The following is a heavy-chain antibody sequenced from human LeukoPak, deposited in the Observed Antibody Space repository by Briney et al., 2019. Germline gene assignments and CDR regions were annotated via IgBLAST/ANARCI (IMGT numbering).Heavy chain of an antibody. J-gene: IGHJ4*02. D-gene: IGHD2-2*01. CDR2: IKQDGSEK. CDR3: ASRCSSSSCYPLDY. Sequence: GGSLRLSCVASGFTFSSYWMNWVRQAPGKGLEWVANIKQDGSEKYYVDSVRGRFTISRDNAKNSLYLQMNSLRAEDTAVYYCASRCSSSSCYPLDYWGRGTLVTVSS. CDR1: GFTFSSYW. V-gene: IGHV3-7*01.